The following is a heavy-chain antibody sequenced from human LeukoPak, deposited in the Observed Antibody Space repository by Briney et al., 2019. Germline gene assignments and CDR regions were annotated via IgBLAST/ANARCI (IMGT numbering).Heavy chain of an antibody. V-gene: IGHV1-18*01. D-gene: IGHD2-21*02. J-gene: IGHJ1*01. CDR3: ATPISWCGADCYPEYPQY. CDR2: ISAYNGNT. Sequence: ASVKVSCKASGYTFTSYGISWVRQAPGQGLEWMGWISAYNGNTNYAQKLQGRVTMTTDTSTDTAYMELSSLRSEDTAVYYCATPISWCGADCYPEYPQYWGQGTLVTVSS. CDR1: GYTFTSYG.